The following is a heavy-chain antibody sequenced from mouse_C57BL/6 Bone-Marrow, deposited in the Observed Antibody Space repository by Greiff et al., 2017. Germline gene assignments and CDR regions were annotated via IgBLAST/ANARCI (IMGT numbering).Heavy chain of an antibody. Sequence: VQLQQSGPELVKPGASVKISCKASGSSFTGYYMNWVKQSPEKSLEWIGEINPSTGGTTYNQKFKAKATLTVDKSSSTAYMQLKSLTSEDSAVYYCALYSNYPWFAYWGQGTLVTVSA. D-gene: IGHD2-5*01. CDR3: ALYSNYPWFAY. CDR1: GSSFTGYY. V-gene: IGHV1-42*01. CDR2: INPSTGGT. J-gene: IGHJ3*01.